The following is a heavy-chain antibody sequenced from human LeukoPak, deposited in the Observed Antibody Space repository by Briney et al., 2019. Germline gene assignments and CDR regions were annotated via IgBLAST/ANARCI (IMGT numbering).Heavy chain of an antibody. CDR2: IYYSGST. CDR3: AREGYCSSTGCYTRAFDI. J-gene: IGHJ3*02. CDR1: GVSISSYY. D-gene: IGHD2-2*02. Sequence: SEALSLTCTVSGVSISSYYWSWIRQPPGKGLEWIGYIYYSGSTNYNPSLKSRVTISLDTSKNQFSLKLSSVTAADTAVYYCAREGYCSSTGCYTRAFDIWGQGTMVTVSS. V-gene: IGHV4-59*12.